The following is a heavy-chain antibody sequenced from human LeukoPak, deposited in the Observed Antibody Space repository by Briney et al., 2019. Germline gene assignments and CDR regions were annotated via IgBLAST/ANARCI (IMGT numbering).Heavy chain of an antibody. CDR1: GASIRSGDYY. D-gene: IGHD2-15*01. CDR2: IYDSGST. V-gene: IGHV4-30-4*01. J-gene: IGHJ3*02. CDR3: ARDCSGGSCYGAFDI. Sequence: SETLSLTRTVSGASIRSGDYYWSWIRQPPGKGLEWIGYIYDSGSTYHNPSLKSRITISVDTSENRFSLKLSSVTATDTAVYYCARDCSGGSCYGAFDIWGQGTMVTVSS.